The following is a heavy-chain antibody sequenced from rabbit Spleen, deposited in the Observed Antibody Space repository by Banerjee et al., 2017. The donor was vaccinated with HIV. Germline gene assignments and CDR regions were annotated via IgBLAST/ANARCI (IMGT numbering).Heavy chain of an antibody. Sequence: QEQLEESGGDLVKPEGSLTLTCTASGFSFSSSYWICWVRQAPGKGLEWIACIYTGSGSTYYASWVNGRFTISSDNAQSTVELKMTSLTAADTATYFCARAIVPWLGLTRLDLWGQGTLVTVS. CDR3: ARAIVPWLGLTRLDL. V-gene: IGHV1S45*01. D-gene: IGHD4-1*01. CDR1: GFSFSSSYW. CDR2: IYTGSGST. J-gene: IGHJ3*01.